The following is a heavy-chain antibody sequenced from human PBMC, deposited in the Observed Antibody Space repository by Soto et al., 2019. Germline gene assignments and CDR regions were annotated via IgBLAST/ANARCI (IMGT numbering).Heavy chain of an antibody. CDR2: IYYSGST. CDR1: GGSISSGDYY. D-gene: IGHD2-15*01. J-gene: IGHJ4*02. Sequence: QVQLQESGPGLVKPSQTLSLTCTVSGGSISSGDYYWSWIRQPPGKGLEWIGYIYYSGSTYYNPSHKIRATKQVDTYKNQFSLKLSSVTAADTAVYYCARDAYRQSWWPSYFDYWGQGTLGTGSS. V-gene: IGHV4-30-4*01. CDR3: ARDAYRQSWWPSYFDY.